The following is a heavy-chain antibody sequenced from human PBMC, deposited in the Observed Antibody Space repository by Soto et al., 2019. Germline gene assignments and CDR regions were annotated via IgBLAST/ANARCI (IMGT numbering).Heavy chain of an antibody. V-gene: IGHV3-33*01. CDR3: ARDRVSYGGYGDAFDI. CDR2: IGYDGSSQ. CDR1: GFTFSRYG. Sequence: QVQLVESGGGVVQPGRSLRLSCAASGFTFSRYGMNLVRQATGKGMELVAGIGYDGSSQYYADSVKGRLTIFRDNSKNSLCVQMNTLRVEDTAVDYCARDRVSYGGYGDAFDIWGQGSMVTVSS. J-gene: IGHJ3*02. D-gene: IGHD5-12*01.